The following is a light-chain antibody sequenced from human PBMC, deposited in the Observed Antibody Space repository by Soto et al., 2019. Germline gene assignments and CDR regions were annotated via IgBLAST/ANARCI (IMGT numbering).Light chain of an antibody. V-gene: IGLV1-44*01. Sequence: QAVVTRPPSVSGTPGQRITFSCSGGSSNIGAHSVHWYQRLPGAAPKVLISDNDQRPSGVPDRFSGSKSGSSASLAISGLQSEDEADYFCAAWDDTLNGWMFGGGTKLTVL. CDR3: AAWDDTLNGWM. J-gene: IGLJ3*02. CDR2: DND. CDR1: SSNIGAHS.